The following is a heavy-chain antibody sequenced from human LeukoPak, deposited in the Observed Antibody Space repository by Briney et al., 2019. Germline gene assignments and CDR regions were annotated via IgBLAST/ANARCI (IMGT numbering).Heavy chain of an antibody. CDR1: GGSFSGYY. V-gene: IGHV4-34*01. Sequence: SETLSLTCAVYGGSFSGYYWSWIRQPPGKGLEWIREINHSGSTNYNPSLKSRVTISVDTSKNQFSLKLSSVTAADTAVYYCARAHGYYYYYMDVWGKGTTVTVSS. CDR2: INHSGST. J-gene: IGHJ6*03. CDR3: ARAHGYYYYYMDV.